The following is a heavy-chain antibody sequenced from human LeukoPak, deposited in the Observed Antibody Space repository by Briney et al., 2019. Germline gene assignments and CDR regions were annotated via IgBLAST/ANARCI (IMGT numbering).Heavy chain of an antibody. Sequence: PGRSLRLSCGASGFXFSSYGIHWVRQAPGKGLEWVALMWFDEDNKYYTDSVKGRFTISRDNSENTLYLQMNSLRVEDTAVYYCARDYQGSYFDYWGQGTLVTVSS. CDR3: ARDYQGSYFDY. J-gene: IGHJ4*02. CDR2: MWFDEDNK. V-gene: IGHV3-33*01. D-gene: IGHD2-2*01. CDR1: GFXFSSYG.